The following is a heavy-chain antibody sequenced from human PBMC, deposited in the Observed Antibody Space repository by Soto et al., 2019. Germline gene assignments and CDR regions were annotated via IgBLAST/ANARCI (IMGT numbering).Heavy chain of an antibody. Sequence: ASVKVSCKASGYTFTSYGISWVRQAPGQGLEWMGWISAYNGNTNYAQQLQGRVTMTTDTSTSTAYMELRSLRSDDTAVYYCARDRYYYDSSGYYYGYWGQGTLVTVSS. D-gene: IGHD3-22*01. CDR1: GYTFTSYG. CDR3: ARDRYYYDSSGYYYGY. CDR2: ISAYNGNT. V-gene: IGHV1-18*01. J-gene: IGHJ4*02.